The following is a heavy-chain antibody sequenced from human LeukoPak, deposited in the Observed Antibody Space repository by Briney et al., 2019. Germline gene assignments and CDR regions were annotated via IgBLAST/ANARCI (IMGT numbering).Heavy chain of an antibody. CDR1: GFTVSSNY. J-gene: IGHJ4*02. V-gene: IGHV3-53*01. Sequence: GGSLRLSCAVSGFTVSSNYMSWVRQAPGKGLEWVSVIYSGHDTYYADSVKGRFTISRDDSKNTLYLQMNSLRAEDTAVYYCVAYCSGGFCYSLNWGQGTLVTVSS. D-gene: IGHD2-15*01. CDR3: VAYCSGGFCYSLN. CDR2: IYSGHDT.